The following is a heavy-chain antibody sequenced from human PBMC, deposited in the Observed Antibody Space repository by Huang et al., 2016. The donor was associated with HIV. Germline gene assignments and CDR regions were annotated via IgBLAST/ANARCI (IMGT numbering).Heavy chain of an antibody. V-gene: IGHV5-51*03. J-gene: IGHJ3*01. CDR3: ARPPTYSDDGGYYIDAFGV. D-gene: IGHD2-21*02. Sequence: EVQLVQSGAEMKRPGESLKISCKVSGYSFTRQWIGWVRQMPGKGPEWMGISYPGDSDFKYSPTFQGQVTISADNSISTAYLQWKSLKVSDTAMYFCARPPTYSDDGGYYIDAFGVWGRGTMVTVS. CDR2: SYPGDSDF. CDR1: GYSFTRQW.